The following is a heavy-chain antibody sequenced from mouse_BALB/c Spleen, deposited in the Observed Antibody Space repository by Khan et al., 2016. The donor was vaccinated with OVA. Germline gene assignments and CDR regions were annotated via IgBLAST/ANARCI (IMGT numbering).Heavy chain of an antibody. CDR3: ARRTTGYAMDY. CDR1: GYTFTSNT. D-gene: IGHD2-14*01. V-gene: IGHV1-4*01. J-gene: IGHJ4*01. CDR2: INPRSDYT. Sequence: QVQLKESGAELSRPGASVKMSCKASGYTFTSNTIHWVKQRPGQGLEWIGYINPRSDYTIYSQKFKDKATLTADISSSTAYMQLISLTSDDSALYYCARRTTGYAMDYWGQGTSVTVSS.